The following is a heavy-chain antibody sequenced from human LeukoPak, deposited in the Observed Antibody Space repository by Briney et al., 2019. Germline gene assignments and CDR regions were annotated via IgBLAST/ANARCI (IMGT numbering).Heavy chain of an antibody. CDR1: GGSISSSNFY. Sequence: SETLSLTCTVSGGSISSSNFYWGWIRQPPGKGLEWIGYIYYSGSTNYNPSLKSRVTISVDTSKNQFSLKLSSVTAADTPVYYCAREYSSSRDYYYYYYMDVWGKGTTVTVSS. J-gene: IGHJ6*03. V-gene: IGHV4-61*05. CDR2: IYYSGST. CDR3: AREYSSSRDYYYYYYMDV. D-gene: IGHD6-13*01.